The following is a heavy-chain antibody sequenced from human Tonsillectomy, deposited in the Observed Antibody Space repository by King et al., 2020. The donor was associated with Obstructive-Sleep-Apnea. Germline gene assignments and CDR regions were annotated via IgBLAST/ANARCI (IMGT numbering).Heavy chain of an antibody. J-gene: IGHJ4*02. CDR3: AGGARFGETGDY. CDR1: GGSISSYY. Sequence: QLQESGPGLVKPSETLSLTCTVSGGSISSYYWSWIRQPPGKGLEWIGYIFYSGNSRYNPSLKSRVTISLDRSKNQFSLTLSSVTAADTAVYYCAGGARFGETGDYWGQGTLVTVSS. D-gene: IGHD3-10*01. CDR2: IFYSGNS. V-gene: IGHV4-59*01.